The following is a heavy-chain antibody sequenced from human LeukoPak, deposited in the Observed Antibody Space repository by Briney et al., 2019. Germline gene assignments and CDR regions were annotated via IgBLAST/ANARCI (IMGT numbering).Heavy chain of an antibody. D-gene: IGHD2-2*01. J-gene: IGHJ6*03. V-gene: IGHV3-48*01. CDR3: ARASHCSSTSCYYYYYYMDV. CDR2: ISSSSTI. CDR1: GFTFSSYS. Sequence: GSLRLSCAASGFTFSSYSMNWVRQAPGKGLEWVSYISSSSTIYYADSVKGRFTISRDNAKNSLYLQMNSLRAEDTAVYYCARASHCSSTSCYYYYYYMDVWGKGTTVTVSS.